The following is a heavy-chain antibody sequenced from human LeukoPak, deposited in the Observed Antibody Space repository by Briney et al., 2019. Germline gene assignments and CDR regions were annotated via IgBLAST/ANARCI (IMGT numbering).Heavy chain of an antibody. CDR3: ATRTLAAAEFS. V-gene: IGHV1-3*01. J-gene: IGHJ5*02. CDR1: GYTLTELS. Sequence: ASVKVSCKVSGYTLTELSMHWVRQAPGQRLEWMGWINAGNGNTKYSQKFQGRVTITRDTSASTAYMELSSLRSEDTAVYYCATRTLAAAEFSWGQGTLVTVSS. D-gene: IGHD6-13*01. CDR2: INAGNGNT.